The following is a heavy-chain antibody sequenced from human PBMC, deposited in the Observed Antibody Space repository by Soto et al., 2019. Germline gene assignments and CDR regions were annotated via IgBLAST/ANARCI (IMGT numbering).Heavy chain of an antibody. CDR3: ARAHISSEGYYFDY. V-gene: IGHV4-38-2*01. J-gene: IGHJ4*02. CDR2: VYHSGST. CDR1: GYSISSGYY. Sequence: ASETLSLTCGVSGYSISSGYYWGWIRQPPGKGLEWIGSVYHSGSTYYNPSLKSRVTISVDTSKNQFSLKLSSVTAADTAVYYCARAHISSEGYYFDYWGQGTLVTVSS. D-gene: IGHD6-6*01.